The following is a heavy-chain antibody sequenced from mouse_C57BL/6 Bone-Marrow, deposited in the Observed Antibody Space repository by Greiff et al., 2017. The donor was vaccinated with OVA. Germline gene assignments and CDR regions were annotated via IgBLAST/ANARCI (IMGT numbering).Heavy chain of an antibody. CDR3: ARINYWYFDV. CDR1: GFTLGDFG. J-gene: IGHJ1*03. CDR2: ISSGSSTI. V-gene: IGHV5-17*01. Sequence: ELKLVESGGGLVKPGGSRKLSFAAFGFTLGDFGMHGVRRAPKKGLRWVAYISSGSSTIYYADTVKGRFTISRDNAKNTLFLQMTSLRSEDTAMYYCARINYWYFDVWGTGTTVTVSS.